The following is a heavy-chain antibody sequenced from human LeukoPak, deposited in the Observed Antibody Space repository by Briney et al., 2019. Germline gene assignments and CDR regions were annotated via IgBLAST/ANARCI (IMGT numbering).Heavy chain of an antibody. J-gene: IGHJ5*02. Sequence: GGSLRLSCAAPGFTFSVSTIHWVRQASGKGLEWVGHLRSKTDNYATAYAASMEGRFTISRDDSRNTAYLQMNSLKSEDTAVYYCYYEGAWGQGTPVTVSS. CDR2: LRSKTDNYAT. V-gene: IGHV3-73*01. D-gene: IGHD3-22*01. CDR3: YYEGA. CDR1: GFTFSVST.